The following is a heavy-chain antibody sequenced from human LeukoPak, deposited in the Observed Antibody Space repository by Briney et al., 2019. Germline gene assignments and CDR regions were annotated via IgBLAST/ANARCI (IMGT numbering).Heavy chain of an antibody. CDR1: GYTFTGYY. CDR2: INPKSGGA. V-gene: IGHV1-2*06. D-gene: IGHD3-22*01. J-gene: IGHJ3*02. Sequence: ASVKVSCKASGYTFTGYYMHWMRQAPGQGLEWMGRINPKSGGADYSEQFQGRVSMTRDTSTSTASMELSSLRSDDTAMYYCARGGSSVALSGFEIWGHGTMVTVSS. CDR3: ARGGSSVALSGFEI.